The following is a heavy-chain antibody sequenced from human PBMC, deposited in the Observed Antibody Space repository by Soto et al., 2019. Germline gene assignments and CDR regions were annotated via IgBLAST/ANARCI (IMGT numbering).Heavy chain of an antibody. J-gene: IGHJ4*02. D-gene: IGHD6-13*01. CDR2: INPSGGTT. CDR3: ASSLQQLVLVY. CDR1: GYTFTTYY. Sequence: QMQLVQSGAEVKKPGASVKVSCKASGYTFTTYYIHWVGQAPGQGLEWMGIINPSGGTTSYAQEFQGRVTMTSDTSTSTVYMELSSLRSEDTAVYYCASSLQQLVLVYWGQGTLATVSS. V-gene: IGHV1-46*01.